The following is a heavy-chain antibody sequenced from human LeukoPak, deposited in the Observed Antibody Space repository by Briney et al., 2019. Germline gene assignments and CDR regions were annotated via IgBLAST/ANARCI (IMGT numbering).Heavy chain of an antibody. Sequence: SETLSLTCTVSGASIISDTYYRGWIRQPPGKGLEWIGSIYYSGSTYYSPSLKSRVTMSVDTSTNQFSLKLISVTAADTALYYCARNFYASSGYYLDDFYFDFWGQGTLVTVSS. D-gene: IGHD3-22*01. CDR2: IYYSGST. CDR3: ARNFYASSGYYLDDFYFDF. V-gene: IGHV4-39*07. J-gene: IGHJ4*02. CDR1: GASIISDTYY.